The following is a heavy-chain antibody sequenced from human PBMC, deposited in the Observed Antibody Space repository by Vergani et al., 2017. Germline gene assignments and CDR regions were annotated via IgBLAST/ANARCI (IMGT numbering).Heavy chain of an antibody. D-gene: IGHD2-15*01. Sequence: QVKLQESGPGLLKPSQTLSLTCTVSGESIRSGSHYWSWIRQPAGKGPEWIGQIHTGGSTDLNPSFKSRVSISVDTSKSQFSLKLNSVTVADTAVYYCAGSRPYCTSGSCPAIWGQGTLVTVSS. CDR2: IHTGGST. J-gene: IGHJ4*02. CDR3: AGSRPYCTSGSCPAI. CDR1: GESIRSGSHY. V-gene: IGHV4-61*02.